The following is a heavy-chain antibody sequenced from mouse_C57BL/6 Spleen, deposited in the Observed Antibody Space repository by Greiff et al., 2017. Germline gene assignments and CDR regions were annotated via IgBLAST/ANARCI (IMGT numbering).Heavy chain of an antibody. CDR1: GYAFSSSW. D-gene: IGHD1-1*01. CDR3: ASPTVVEPYWYFDV. CDR2: IYPGDGDT. Sequence: QVQLKESGPELVKPGASVKISCKASGYAFSSSWMNWVKQRPGKGLGWIGRIYPGDGDTNYNGKFKGKATLTADKSSSTAYMQLSSLTSEDSAVYFCASPTVVEPYWYFDVWGTGTTVTVSS. J-gene: IGHJ1*03. V-gene: IGHV1-82*01.